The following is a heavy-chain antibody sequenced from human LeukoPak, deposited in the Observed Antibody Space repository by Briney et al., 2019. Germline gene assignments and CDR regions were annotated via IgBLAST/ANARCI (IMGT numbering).Heavy chain of an antibody. Sequence: SETLSLTCTVSGGSISSYYWSWIRQPPGKGLEWIGYIDHTGSTNYNPSLNSRVTISRYTSKNHFSLELSSVAAADTAVYFCAWGRVSSSSWYSTYYYYFYMDVWGKGTTVTVSS. D-gene: IGHD6-13*01. V-gene: IGHV4-59*01. J-gene: IGHJ6*03. CDR1: GGSISSYY. CDR2: IDHTGST. CDR3: AWGRVSSSSWYSTYYYYFYMDV.